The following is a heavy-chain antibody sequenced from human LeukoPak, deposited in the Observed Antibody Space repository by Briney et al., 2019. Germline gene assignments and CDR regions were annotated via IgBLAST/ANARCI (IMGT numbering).Heavy chain of an antibody. J-gene: IGHJ3*02. CDR3: AKDRYYGSGSYYPRDAFDI. CDR2: VSYDGGSK. V-gene: IGHV3-30-3*01. Sequence: GGSLRLSCAASGFAFSSYAMHWVRQGPGKGLEWVALVSYDGGSKYYADSVKGRFTISRDNAKNSLYLQMNSLRAEDTALYYCAKDRYYGSGSYYPRDAFDIWGQGTMVTVSS. CDR1: GFAFSSYA. D-gene: IGHD3-10*01.